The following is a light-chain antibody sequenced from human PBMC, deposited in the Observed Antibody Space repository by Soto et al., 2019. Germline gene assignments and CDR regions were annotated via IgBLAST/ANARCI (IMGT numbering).Light chain of an antibody. V-gene: IGKV1-5*03. CDR3: QQYNSYPWT. CDR2: KAS. CDR1: QSISSW. Sequence: DLQMTQSPSTLSASVGDRVTITCRASQSISSWLAWYQQKPGKAPKLLIYKASSLERRVPSRFSGSGSGTEFTLTISSLQPDDFATYYCQQYNSYPWTFGQGTKVEIK. J-gene: IGKJ1*01.